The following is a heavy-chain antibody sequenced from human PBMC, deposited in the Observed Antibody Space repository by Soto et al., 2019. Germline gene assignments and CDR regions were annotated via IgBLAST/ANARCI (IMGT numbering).Heavy chain of an antibody. CDR2: ISAYNGNT. CDR3: ARAKYYTLTGSAHYFDY. CDR1: GYTFTSYG. D-gene: IGHD3-9*01. V-gene: IGHV1-18*01. J-gene: IGHJ4*02. Sequence: ASVKVSCKASGYTFTSYGISWVRQAPGQGLEWMGWISAYNGNTNYAQKLQGRVTMTTDTSTSTAYMELRSLRSDDTAVYYCARAKYYTLTGSAHYFDYWGQGTLVTVSS.